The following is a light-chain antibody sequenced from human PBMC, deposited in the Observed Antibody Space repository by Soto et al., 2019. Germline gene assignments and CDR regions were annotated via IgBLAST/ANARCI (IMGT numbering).Light chain of an antibody. Sequence: QSVLTQPASVSGSPGQSITIACTGSGSDIGGYDYVSWYQQHPGRAPKLVIYEVIKRPLGISDRFSGSKSGNTASLTISGLRVKDGVIFFGGSYKTIRPNV. CDR3: GSYKTIRPNV. J-gene: IGLJ1*01. CDR1: GSDIGGYDY. V-gene: IGLV2-14*01. CDR2: EVI.